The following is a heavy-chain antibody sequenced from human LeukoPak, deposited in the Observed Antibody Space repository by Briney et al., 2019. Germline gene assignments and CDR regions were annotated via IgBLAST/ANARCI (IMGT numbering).Heavy chain of an antibody. V-gene: IGHV3-48*01. CDR2: ISNSGSTI. Sequence: GGSLRLSCAASGFTFSNYSMNWVRQAPGKGLEWVSYISNSGSTIYYADSVKGRFTISRDNAKNSLYVQMNSLRAEDTAVYYCARRFASWGQGTLVTVSS. CDR3: ARRFAS. J-gene: IGHJ5*01. CDR1: GFTFSNYS.